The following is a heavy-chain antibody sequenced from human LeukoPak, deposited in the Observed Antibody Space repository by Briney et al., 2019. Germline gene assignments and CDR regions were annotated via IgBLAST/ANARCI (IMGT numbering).Heavy chain of an antibody. D-gene: IGHD3-22*01. Sequence: PGGSLRLSCAASGFTFSSYAMSWVRQAPGKGLEWVSAISGSGGSTYYADSVKGRFTISRDNFKNTLYLQMNSLRAEDTAVYYCAVRPSITMIVVVGGDYWGQGTLVTVSS. CDR2: ISGSGGST. J-gene: IGHJ4*02. CDR3: AVRPSITMIVVVGGDY. V-gene: IGHV3-23*01. CDR1: GFTFSSYA.